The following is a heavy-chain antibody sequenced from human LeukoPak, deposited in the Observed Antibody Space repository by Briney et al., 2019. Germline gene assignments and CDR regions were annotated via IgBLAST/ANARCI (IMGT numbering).Heavy chain of an antibody. CDR3: ARSDTVTIFDY. CDR2: IASSDNK. V-gene: IGHV2-70*11. CDR1: VVSLKTGGMC. D-gene: IGHD4-17*01. Sequence: SGPALVKPTQMLTLTCTLFVVSLKTGGMCVHWIRQPLGKAPEWLGRIASSDNKCYNSSLRTRLRVSKDTSTTQVVLTMADMGRLGTATCYCARSDTVTIFDYWGQGLLVTVSS. J-gene: IGHJ4*02.